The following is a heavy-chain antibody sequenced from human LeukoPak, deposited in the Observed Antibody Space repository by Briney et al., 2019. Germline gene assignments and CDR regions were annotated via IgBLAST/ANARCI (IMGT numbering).Heavy chain of an antibody. J-gene: IGHJ4*02. D-gene: IGHD3-16*01. CDR1: GFTFSSYS. Sequence: NPGGSLRLSCAASGFTFSSYSMNWVRQAPGKGLEWVSSISSSSSYIYYADSVKGRFTISRDNAKNSLYLQMNSLRAEDTAVYYCARAAENYGGRFDSWGQGTLVTVSS. CDR2: ISSSSSYI. V-gene: IGHV3-21*01. CDR3: ARAAENYGGRFDS.